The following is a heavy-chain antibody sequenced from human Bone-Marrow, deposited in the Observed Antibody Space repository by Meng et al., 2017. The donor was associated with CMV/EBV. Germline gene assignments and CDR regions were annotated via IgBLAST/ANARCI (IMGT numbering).Heavy chain of an antibody. CDR3: ARDLGGIGYESFYFDY. V-gene: IGHV3-30*02. CDR2: IRHDGSNE. CDR1: GFTFSNYG. D-gene: IGHD3-22*01. J-gene: IGHJ4*02. Sequence: GESLKISCTASGFTFSNYGMHWVRQAPGKGLEWVAFIRHDGSNEDYVDSVKGRFTISRDNSNNTLYLKMNSLRSDDTAVYYCARDLGGIGYESFYFDYWGQGTLVTVSS.